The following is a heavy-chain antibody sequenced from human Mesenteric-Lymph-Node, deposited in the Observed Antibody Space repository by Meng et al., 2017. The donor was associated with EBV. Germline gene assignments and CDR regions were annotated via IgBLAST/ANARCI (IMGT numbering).Heavy chain of an antibody. CDR1: GGSISSGDYY. J-gene: IGHJ3*02. CDR3: ARDDFSIPGTSARAFDI. Sequence: QVQVRVSGPGLVKPSQTLSLTCTVSGGSISSGDYYWSWIRQPPGKGLEWIGYIYYSGSTHYNPSLKSRVTISVDTSKNQFSLKLSSVTAADTAVYYCARDDFSIPGTSARAFDIWGQGTMVTVSS. CDR2: IYYSGST. D-gene: IGHD3/OR15-3a*01. V-gene: IGHV4-30-4*01.